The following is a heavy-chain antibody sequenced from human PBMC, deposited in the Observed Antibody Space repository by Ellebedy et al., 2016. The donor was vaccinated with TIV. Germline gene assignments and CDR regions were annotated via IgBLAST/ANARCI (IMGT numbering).Heavy chain of an antibody. CDR2: ITPDGTKA. CDR3: ARDGRGGDDEALDI. V-gene: IGHV3-30*03. Sequence: GESLKISCAGSGFTFSNYGMHWVRQAPGEGLEWVALITPDGTKAIYADSVEGRFTVSSESVKDTMYLQIDTLRTEDKAVYRGARDGRGGDDEALDIWGQGTMVIVSS. J-gene: IGHJ3*02. D-gene: IGHD2-15*01. CDR1: GFTFSNYG.